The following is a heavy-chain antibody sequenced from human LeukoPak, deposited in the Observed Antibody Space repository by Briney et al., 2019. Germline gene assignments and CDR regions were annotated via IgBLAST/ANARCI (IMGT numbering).Heavy chain of an antibody. V-gene: IGHV3-11*01. CDR1: GFDLSDYY. Sequence: GGSLRLYCVVSGFDLSDYYMSWIRQAPGKGLEWISYISSSGGNIYFADSVKGRFTVSRDNARGSLYLQMNSLTADDTAIYYCARRRDYFDYWGQGTQVTVSS. CDR2: ISSSGGNI. J-gene: IGHJ4*01. CDR3: ARRRDYFDY.